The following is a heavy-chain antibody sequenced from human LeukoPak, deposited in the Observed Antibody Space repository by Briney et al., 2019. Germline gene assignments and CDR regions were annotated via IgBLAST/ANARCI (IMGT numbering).Heavy chain of an antibody. J-gene: IGHJ6*03. D-gene: IGHD2-21*01. Sequence: ASETLSLTCAVYGGSFSGYYWSWIRQPPGKGLEWIGEINHSGSTNYNPSLKSRVTISVDTSKNQFSLKLSSVTAADTAVYYCARGLVQRYSRYYYYMDVWGKGTTVTVSS. CDR2: INHSGST. CDR1: GGSFSGYY. CDR3: ARGLVQRYSRYYYYMDV. V-gene: IGHV4-34*01.